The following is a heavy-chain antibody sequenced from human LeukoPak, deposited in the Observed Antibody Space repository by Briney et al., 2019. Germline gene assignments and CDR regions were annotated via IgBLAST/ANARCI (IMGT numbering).Heavy chain of an antibody. CDR2: ISAYNGKT. D-gene: IGHD3-3*01. V-gene: IGHV1-18*01. Sequence: GASVKVSCKASGYTFTSYGFSWVREAPGQGLEWMGWISAYNGKTNYAQKLEVRVSMTTDTSTSTDYMDLRSLRSDDTAVYYSARDPAICGVVIDRAIDYWGQGTLVTVSS. J-gene: IGHJ4*02. CDR3: ARDPAICGVVIDRAIDY. CDR1: GYTFTSYG.